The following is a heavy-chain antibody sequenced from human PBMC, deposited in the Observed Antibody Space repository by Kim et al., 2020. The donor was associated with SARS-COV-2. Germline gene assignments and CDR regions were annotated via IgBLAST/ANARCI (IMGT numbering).Heavy chain of an antibody. D-gene: IGHD5-12*01. V-gene: IGHV5-51*01. CDR1: GYSFSSYW. Sequence: ESLKISCKASGYSFSSYWIGWVRQMPGKGLEWMGIIYPGDSSTKYSPSFQGQVTISADKSITTAYLQWSSLKASDTGMYYCARQGWDGYTSGWFDPWGQGTLVTVSS. CDR3: ARQGWDGYTSGWFDP. J-gene: IGHJ5*02. CDR2: IYPGDSST.